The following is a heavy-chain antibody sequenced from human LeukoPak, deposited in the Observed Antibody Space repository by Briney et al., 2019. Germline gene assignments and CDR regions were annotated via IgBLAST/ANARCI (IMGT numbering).Heavy chain of an antibody. CDR3: ARHRGRFVRYGGAYFDY. CDR1: GGSFSGYY. Sequence: PSETLTLTCAVYGGSFSGYYWSWVRQPPGKGLEWIGEINHSGSTNYNPSLKRRVTISVDTSKNQFSLKLSSVTAADTAVYYCARHRGRFVRYGGAYFDYWGQGTLVTVSS. CDR2: INHSGST. D-gene: IGHD3-10*01. V-gene: IGHV4-34*01. J-gene: IGHJ4*02.